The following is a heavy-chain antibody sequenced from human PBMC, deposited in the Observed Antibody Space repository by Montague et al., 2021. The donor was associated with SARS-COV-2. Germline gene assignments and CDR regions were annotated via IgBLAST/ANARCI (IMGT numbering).Heavy chain of an antibody. V-gene: IGHV3-7*03. CDR2: INTDGSQK. CDR3: ARYHSTIAIGYFKSH. CDR1: GFTFSTFW. D-gene: IGHD3-22*01. Sequence: SLRLSCAASGFTFSTFWMTCFRQAPGKGLEWVADINTDGSQKSYLDSVMGRFIISRDNTKDSVYLEMSSLRAEDTALYYCARYHSTIAIGYFKSHWGEGTLVSVSS. J-gene: IGHJ4*02.